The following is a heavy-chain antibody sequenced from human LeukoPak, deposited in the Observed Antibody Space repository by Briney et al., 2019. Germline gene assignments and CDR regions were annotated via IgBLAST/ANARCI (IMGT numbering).Heavy chain of an antibody. Sequence: PGRSLRLSCAASGFTFDDYAMHWVRQAPGKGLEWVSGISWNSGSIGYADSVKGRFTISRDNAKNSLYPQMNSLRAEDTASYYCAKNLGRQLGGFDYWGQGTLVTVSS. CDR1: GFTFDDYA. D-gene: IGHD6-6*01. V-gene: IGHV3-9*01. CDR2: ISWNSGSI. CDR3: AKNLGRQLGGFDY. J-gene: IGHJ4*02.